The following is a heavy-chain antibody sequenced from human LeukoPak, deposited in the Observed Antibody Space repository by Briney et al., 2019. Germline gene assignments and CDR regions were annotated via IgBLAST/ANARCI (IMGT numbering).Heavy chain of an antibody. Sequence: ASVKVSCKASGHTFTGYYMHWVRQAPGQGLEWMGWINANSGDTNYAQKFQGRVTMTRDTSISTAYMELSRLRSDDTAVYYCARSIAVAGIDYWGQGTLVTVSS. CDR2: INANSGDT. J-gene: IGHJ4*02. CDR1: GHTFTGYY. D-gene: IGHD6-19*01. V-gene: IGHV1-2*02. CDR3: ARSIAVAGIDY.